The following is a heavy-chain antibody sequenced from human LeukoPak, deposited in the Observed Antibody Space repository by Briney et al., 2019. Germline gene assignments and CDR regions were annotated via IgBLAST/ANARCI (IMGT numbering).Heavy chain of an antibody. Sequence: GRSLRLSFSSPGFPFLSYGMHWVRPAPGKGLEGVGVISYDGSNKYYADSVKGRFTISRDNSKNTLYLQMNSLRAEDTAVYYCAKDARDYGDYVFDYWGQGTLVTVSS. V-gene: IGHV3-30*18. CDR3: AKDARDYGDYVFDY. CDR2: ISYDGSNK. CDR1: GFPFLSYG. D-gene: IGHD4-17*01. J-gene: IGHJ4*02.